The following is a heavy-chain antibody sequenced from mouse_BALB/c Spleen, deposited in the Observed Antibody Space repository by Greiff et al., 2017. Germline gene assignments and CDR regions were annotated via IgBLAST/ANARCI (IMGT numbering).Heavy chain of an antibody. CDR1: GFAFSSYD. Sequence: EVQGVESGGGLVKPGGSLKLSCAASGFAFSSYDMSWVRQTPEKRLEWVAYISSGGGSTYYPDTVKGRFTISRDNAKNTLYLQMSSLKSEDTAMYYCARHYYSFAYWGQGTLVTVSA. V-gene: IGHV5-12-1*01. D-gene: IGHD2-12*01. J-gene: IGHJ3*01. CDR2: ISSGGGST. CDR3: ARHYYSFAY.